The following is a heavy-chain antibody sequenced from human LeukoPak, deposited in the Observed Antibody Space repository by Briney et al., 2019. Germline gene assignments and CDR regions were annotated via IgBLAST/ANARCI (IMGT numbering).Heavy chain of an antibody. V-gene: IGHV3-23*01. CDR1: GFNFANHA. Sequence: PGGSLRLSCAASGFNFANHAMSWVRQTPGKGLEWVSAISGSGGSTYYADSVKGRFTISRDNSKNTLYLQMNSLRAEDTAVYYCAKAKGSDYWGQGTLVTVSS. CDR3: AKAKGSDY. CDR2: ISGSGGST. J-gene: IGHJ4*02.